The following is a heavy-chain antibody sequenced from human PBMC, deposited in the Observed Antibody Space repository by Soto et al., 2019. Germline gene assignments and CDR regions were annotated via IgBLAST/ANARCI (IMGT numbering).Heavy chain of an antibody. V-gene: IGHV3-49*03. CDR2: IRSKAYGGTT. D-gene: IGHD1-1*01. CDR1: GFTFGDYA. J-gene: IGHJ6*03. Sequence: PGGSLRLSCTASGFTFGDYAMSWFRQAPGKGLEWVGFIRSKAYGGTTEYAASVKGRFTISRDDSKSIAYLQMNSLKTEDTAVYYCTRDWAPSWNDVYYYYYMDVWGKGTTVTVSS. CDR3: TRDWAPSWNDVYYYYYMDV.